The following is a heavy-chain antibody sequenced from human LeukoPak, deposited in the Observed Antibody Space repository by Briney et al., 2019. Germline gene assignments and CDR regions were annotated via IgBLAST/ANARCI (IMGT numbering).Heavy chain of an antibody. J-gene: IGHJ4*02. Sequence: SETLSLTCTVSGGSISSYYWSWIRQPPGKGLEWIGYIYYSGSTNYNPSLKSRVTISVDTSKNQFSLNLTSVTAADTAVYYCARDLKDYDGSGYYLYWGQGTLVTVSS. D-gene: IGHD3-22*01. CDR2: IYYSGST. V-gene: IGHV4-59*01. CDR1: GGSISSYY. CDR3: ARDLKDYDGSGYYLY.